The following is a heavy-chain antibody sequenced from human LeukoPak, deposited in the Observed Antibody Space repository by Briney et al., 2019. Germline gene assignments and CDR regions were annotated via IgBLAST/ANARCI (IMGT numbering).Heavy chain of an antibody. CDR1: GERGTSNSAA. V-gene: IGHV6-1*01. D-gene: IGHD3-22*01. CDR2: TYYRSKWYN. CDR3: ARDRRYSSGFYGPIDY. J-gene: IGHJ4*02. Sequence: SSQTLSLSYAISGERGTSNSAAWNWITQFRSRGLEWLGRTYYRSKWYNDYAVSAKSRIAINPDTSKNQFSLQLNSVTPEDTAVYYCARDRRYSSGFYGPIDYWGQGTLVTVSS.